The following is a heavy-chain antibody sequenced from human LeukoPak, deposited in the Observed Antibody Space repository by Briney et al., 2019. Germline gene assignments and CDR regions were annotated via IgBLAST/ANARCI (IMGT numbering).Heavy chain of an antibody. V-gene: IGHV5-51*01. CDR1: GYSFTTYW. D-gene: IGHD3-22*01. Sequence: GESLNISCKGSGYSFTTYWIGWVRQMPGKGLEWMGIIYPGDSDTKYSPSFQGQVTISADSSRSTAYLQWSSLKASDPAMYYCARSQRDYHDSSGYPPIYYYYYYMDVWGKGTTVTVSS. CDR3: ARSQRDYHDSSGYPPIYYYYYYMDV. J-gene: IGHJ6*03. CDR2: IYPGDSDT.